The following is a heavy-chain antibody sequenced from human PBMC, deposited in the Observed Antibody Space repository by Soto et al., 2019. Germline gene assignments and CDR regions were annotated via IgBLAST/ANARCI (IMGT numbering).Heavy chain of an antibody. CDR2: IRSKANSYAT. V-gene: IGHV3-73*01. Sequence: EVQLVESGGGLVQPGGSLKLSCAASGFTFSGSAMHWVRQASGKGLEWVGRIRSKANSYATAYAASVKGRFTISRDDSKNTAYLQMNSLKTEDTAVYYCTSFYDYIWGSYRYFDYWGQGTLVTVSS. CDR3: TSFYDYIWGSYRYFDY. D-gene: IGHD3-16*02. CDR1: GFTFSGSA. J-gene: IGHJ4*02.